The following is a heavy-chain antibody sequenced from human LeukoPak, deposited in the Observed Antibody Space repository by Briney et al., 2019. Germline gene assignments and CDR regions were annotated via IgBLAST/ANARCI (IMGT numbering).Heavy chain of an antibody. V-gene: IGHV3-11*01. CDR2: ISSSGSLV. CDR1: GFTFSDYH. D-gene: IGHD3-22*01. J-gene: IGHJ5*02. CDR3: SRLRYYYESSGYYH. Sequence: GGPLRLSCAASGFTFSDYHMSWLRPAPGKGLEGISYISSSGSLVSYADSVKGRFTISRDNAKNSLYLQMNSLRAEDTAVYYCSRLRYYYESSGYYHWGQGTLVTVPS.